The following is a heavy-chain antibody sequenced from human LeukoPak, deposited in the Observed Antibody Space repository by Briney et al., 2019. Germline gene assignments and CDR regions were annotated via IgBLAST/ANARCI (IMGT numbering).Heavy chain of an antibody. CDR3: VLYGLGSPH. CDR1: GFSFSIYY. D-gene: IGHD3-10*01. V-gene: IGHV3-74*01. J-gene: IGHJ4*02. Sequence: GGSLRLSCAASGFSFSIYYMHWVRQAPGKGLVWVSRINSGATATVYADSVRGRFTISRDNAKNTLYLQMNSLRAEDTAVYYCVLYGLGSPHWGQGTLVTVSS. CDR2: INSGATAT.